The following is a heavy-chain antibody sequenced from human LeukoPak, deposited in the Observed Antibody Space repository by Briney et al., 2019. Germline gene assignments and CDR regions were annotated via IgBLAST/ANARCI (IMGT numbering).Heavy chain of an antibody. D-gene: IGHD6-19*01. CDR2: IYYSGST. V-gene: IGHV4-39*07. Sequence: SETLSLTCTASGGSISSSSYYWGWIRQPPGKGLEWIGSIYYSGSTYYNPSLKSRVTISVDTSKNQFSLKLSSVTAADTAVYYCARATTFIAVADTDAFDIWGQGTMVTVSS. J-gene: IGHJ3*02. CDR3: ARATTFIAVADTDAFDI. CDR1: GGSISSSSYY.